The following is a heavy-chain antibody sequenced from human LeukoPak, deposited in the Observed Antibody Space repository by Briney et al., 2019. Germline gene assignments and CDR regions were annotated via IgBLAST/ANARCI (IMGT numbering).Heavy chain of an antibody. Sequence: SETLSLTCTVSGGSISSGSYYWGWIRQPPGKGLEWIGSIYYSGSAYYNPSLKSRVTISVDTSKNQFSLELSSVTAADTAAYYCARDRQQLVRGDYFDYWGQGTLVTVSS. V-gene: IGHV4-39*07. CDR2: IYYSGSA. CDR3: ARDRQQLVRGDYFDY. D-gene: IGHD6-13*01. CDR1: GGSISSGSYY. J-gene: IGHJ4*02.